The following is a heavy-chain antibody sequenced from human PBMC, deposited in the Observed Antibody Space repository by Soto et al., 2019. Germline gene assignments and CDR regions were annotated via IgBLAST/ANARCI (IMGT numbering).Heavy chain of an antibody. J-gene: IGHJ3*02. V-gene: IGHV3-74*01. CDR2: IGGGGSMT. CDR3: VRDRGSPDSFDS. D-gene: IGHD3-10*01. Sequence: EVQLVESGGGLVQPGESLRLSCAASGFNFSPYWMHWVRQVPGKGLEWISHIGGGGSMTIYADSVKGRFTISRDDAKNTLYLQMNSLRSEDTAVYYSVRDRGSPDSFDSWGQGTKVTVSS. CDR1: GFNFSPYW.